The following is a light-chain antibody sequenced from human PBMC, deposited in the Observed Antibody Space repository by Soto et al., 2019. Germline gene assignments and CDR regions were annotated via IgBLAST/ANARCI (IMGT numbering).Light chain of an antibody. V-gene: IGKV1-39*01. CDR3: QQGYSTPRT. CDR1: QSISNY. CDR2: AAS. J-gene: IGKJ1*01. Sequence: DIQTTQSPSSLSASVGDRVSITCRASQSISNYLNWYQQKPGKAPKLLIYAASSLQSGVPSRFSGSGSGTDFTLTISSLQPEDFATYFCQQGYSTPRTFGQGTKVDIK.